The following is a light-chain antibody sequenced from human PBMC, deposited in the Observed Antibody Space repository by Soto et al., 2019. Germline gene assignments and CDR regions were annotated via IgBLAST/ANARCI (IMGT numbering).Light chain of an antibody. CDR3: LLYYAGGSRV. Sequence: QTVVTQEASLTVSPGGTVTLTCTSSTGAVSSAYYPTWFQQKPGQAPRSLIYSTTNKHSWTPARFSGSLLGGKAALTLSGVQPEDEADYYCLLYYAGGSRVFGGGTKVTVL. CDR1: TGAVSSAYY. CDR2: STT. V-gene: IGLV7-43*01. J-gene: IGLJ3*02.